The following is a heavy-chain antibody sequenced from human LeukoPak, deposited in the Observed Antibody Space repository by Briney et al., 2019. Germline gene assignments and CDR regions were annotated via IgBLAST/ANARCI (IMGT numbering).Heavy chain of an antibody. CDR3: VRGGRGLDY. CDR1: GYTFTSYN. Sequence: ASVKVPCKASGYTFTSYNMHWVRQAPGQGLEWMGIINPSGGSTSYAQKFQGRVTMTRDTSTSTVYMELSSLRSDDTAVYYCVRGGRGLDYWSQGTLVTVSS. V-gene: IGHV1-46*01. J-gene: IGHJ4*02. CDR2: INPSGGST. D-gene: IGHD3-10*01.